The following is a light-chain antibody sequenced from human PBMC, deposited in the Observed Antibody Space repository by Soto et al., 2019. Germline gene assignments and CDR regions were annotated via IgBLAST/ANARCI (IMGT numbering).Light chain of an antibody. V-gene: IGKV1-39*01. J-gene: IGKJ2*01. Sequence: DIPMTQSPSSLSAFVGDRVTITCRASQNINTYLNWYQQRPGKAPKLLIYAASTLQEGVPSRFSGSGSGTDFTLTISSLLPEDFATYYCQQSFSSPRTFGQGTKLEF. CDR1: QNINTY. CDR3: QQSFSSPRT. CDR2: AAS.